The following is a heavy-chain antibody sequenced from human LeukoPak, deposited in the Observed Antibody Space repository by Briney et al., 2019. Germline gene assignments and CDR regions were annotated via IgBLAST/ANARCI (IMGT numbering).Heavy chain of an antibody. CDR1: GFTFSRYA. CDR2: ISGSGGDT. CDR3: VKDPGRNSWDFAY. D-gene: IGHD3-10*01. Sequence: PGGSLRLSCAASGFTFSRYAMSWVRQAPGKGLEWVASISGSGGDTHYVDSVKGRFTISRDISKNTLYVQMNSLRAEDTAVYYCVKDPGRNSWDFAYWGQGSLVTVSS. V-gene: IGHV3-23*01. J-gene: IGHJ4*02.